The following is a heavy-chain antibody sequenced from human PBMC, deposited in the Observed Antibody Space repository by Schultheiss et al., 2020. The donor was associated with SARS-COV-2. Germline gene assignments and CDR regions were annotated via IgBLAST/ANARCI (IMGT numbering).Heavy chain of an antibody. CDR1: SGSFSGYY. Sequence: SETLSLTCAVYSGSFSGYYWSWIRQPPGKGLEWIGEINHSGSTNYNPSLKSRVTISVDTSKNQFSLKLSSVTAADTAVYYCARSRYYDSSGYLVRRYNWFDPWGQGTLVTVSS. D-gene: IGHD3-22*01. CDR2: INHSGST. J-gene: IGHJ5*02. CDR3: ARSRYYDSSGYLVRRYNWFDP. V-gene: IGHV4-34*01.